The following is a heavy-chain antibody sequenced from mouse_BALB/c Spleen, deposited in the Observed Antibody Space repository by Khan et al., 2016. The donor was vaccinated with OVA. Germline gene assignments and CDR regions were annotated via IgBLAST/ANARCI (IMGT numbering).Heavy chain of an antibody. Sequence: VELVESGPGLVAPSQSLSITCTVSGFSLNDYAVSWIRQPPGKGLEWLGVIWAGGSKYNNSALKSRLSISKDNSKSQVFLKVNSQQTDDTAMYYCAKDPPYYGMDYWGQGPSVTVSS. V-gene: IGHV2-6-5*01. CDR1: GFSLNDYA. CDR2: IWAGGSK. CDR3: AKDPPYYGMDY. J-gene: IGHJ4*01.